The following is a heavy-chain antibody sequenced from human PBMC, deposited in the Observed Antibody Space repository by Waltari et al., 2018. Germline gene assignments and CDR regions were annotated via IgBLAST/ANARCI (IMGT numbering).Heavy chain of an antibody. J-gene: IGHJ5*02. V-gene: IGHV4-39*07. CDR2: IYYRGSA. CDR1: GGSISSSSYY. Sequence: QLQLQESGPGLVKPSETLSLTCTVSGGSISSSSYYWGWIRQPPGKGLEWIGSIYYRGSASYNPYLKSRVTISVDTSKNQFSLKLRSVTAADTAVYYGAREGGEWLVRVDPWGQGTLVTVSS. CDR3: AREGGEWLVRVDP. D-gene: IGHD6-19*01.